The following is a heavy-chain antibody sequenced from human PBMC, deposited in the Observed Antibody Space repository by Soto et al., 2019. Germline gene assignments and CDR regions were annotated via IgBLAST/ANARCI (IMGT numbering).Heavy chain of an antibody. V-gene: IGHV1-69*01. D-gene: IGHD2-15*01. CDR1: GGTFSSYA. J-gene: IGHJ4*02. CDR2: IIPIFGTA. Sequence: QVQLVQSGAEVKKPGSSVKVSCKASGGTFSSYAISWVRQAPGQGLEWMGGIIPIFGTANYAQKFQGRVTITADESTSTAYMELSSLRSEDTAVYYCARVECSGGSCYSPPTAFDYWGQGTLVTVSS. CDR3: ARVECSGGSCYSPPTAFDY.